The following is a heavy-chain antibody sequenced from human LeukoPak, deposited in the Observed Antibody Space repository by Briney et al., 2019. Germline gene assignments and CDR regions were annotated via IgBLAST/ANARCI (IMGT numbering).Heavy chain of an antibody. CDR2: IYHSGST. V-gene: IGHV4-38-2*01. J-gene: IGHJ4*02. Sequence: SETLSLTCAVSGYSICSGHYWGWIRQPPGKGLEWIGSIYHSGSTYYNPSLKSRVTISVDTSKNQFSLKLSSVTAADTAVYYCARLRWLQSIDYWGQGTLVTVSS. CDR1: GYSICSGHY. CDR3: ARLRWLQSIDY. D-gene: IGHD5-24*01.